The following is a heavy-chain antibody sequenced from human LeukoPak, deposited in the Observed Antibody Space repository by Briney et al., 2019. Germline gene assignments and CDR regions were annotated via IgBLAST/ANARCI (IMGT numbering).Heavy chain of an antibody. CDR2: ISAYNGNT. CDR1: GYTFTSYG. D-gene: IGHD6-19*01. J-gene: IGHJ4*02. CDR3: ARVPLRSSGWYSYYFDY. Sequence: ASVKVSCKASGYTFTSYGISWVRQAPGQGLEWMGWISAYNGNTNYAQKLRGRVTMTTDTSTSTAYMELRSLRSDDTAVYYCARVPLRSSGWYSYYFDYWGQGTLVTVSS. V-gene: IGHV1-18*01.